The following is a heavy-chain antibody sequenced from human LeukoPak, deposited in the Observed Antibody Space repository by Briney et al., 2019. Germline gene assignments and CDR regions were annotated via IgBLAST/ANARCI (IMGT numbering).Heavy chain of an antibody. CDR1: GFTFSDYE. Sequence: GGSLRLSCAASGFTFSDYEMNWVRQAPGKGLEWLSYISSGGYTADYADSVKGRFTISRDNAKNSEYLQMHSLRAEDTGLYYCARSKRDIVATIGYWGQGTLVAVSS. V-gene: IGHV3-48*03. CDR2: ISSGGYTA. D-gene: IGHD5-12*01. J-gene: IGHJ4*02. CDR3: ARSKRDIVATIGY.